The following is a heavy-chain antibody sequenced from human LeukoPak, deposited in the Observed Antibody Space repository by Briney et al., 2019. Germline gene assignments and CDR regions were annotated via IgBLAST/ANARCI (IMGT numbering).Heavy chain of an antibody. J-gene: IGHJ6*03. CDR3: AKDRCSNGIGCYYYYMDV. Sequence: GGTLRLSCEASGFTFSSYGMSWVRQAPGQGLEWVSGISGSGRSPYYADSVKGRFTISRDSSKNILYLQMNSLRAEDTAVYYCAKDRCSNGIGCYYYYMDVWGKGTTVTISS. CDR2: ISGSGRSP. V-gene: IGHV3-23*01. D-gene: IGHD2-8*01. CDR1: GFTFSSYG.